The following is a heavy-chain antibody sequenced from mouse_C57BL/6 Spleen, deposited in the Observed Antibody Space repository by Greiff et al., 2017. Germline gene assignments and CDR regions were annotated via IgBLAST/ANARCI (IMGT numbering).Heavy chain of an antibody. CDR2: IHPNSGST. CDR1: GYTFTSYW. V-gene: IGHV1-64*01. J-gene: IGHJ4*01. D-gene: IGHD1-1*01. CDR3: AREDYYYGSSPPMDY. Sequence: VQLQQPGAELVKPGASVKLSCKASGYTFTSYWMHWVKQRPGQGLEWIGMIHPNSGSTNYNEKFKSKATLTVDKSSSTAFMQLSSLTSEDSAVYYCAREDYYYGSSPPMDYWGQGTSVTVSS.